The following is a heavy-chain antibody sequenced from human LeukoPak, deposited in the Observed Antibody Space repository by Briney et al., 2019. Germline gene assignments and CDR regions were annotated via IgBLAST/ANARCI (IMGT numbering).Heavy chain of an antibody. CDR2: IWYDGSNK. CDR1: GFTFSSYA. J-gene: IGHJ3*02. CDR3: ARDSSGSFDI. V-gene: IGHV3-33*01. D-gene: IGHD3-22*01. Sequence: PGGSLRLSCAPSGFTFSSYAMHWVRQAPGKGLEWVAGIWYDGSNKFYADSVKGRLTISGDNSKNTLYLQMDSLRAEDTAVYYCARDSSGSFDIWGQGTMVTVSS.